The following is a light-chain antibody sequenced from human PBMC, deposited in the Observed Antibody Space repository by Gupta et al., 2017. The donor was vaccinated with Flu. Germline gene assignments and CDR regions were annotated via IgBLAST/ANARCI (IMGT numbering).Light chain of an antibody. CDR3: CSYAGSNTYV. V-gene: IGLV2-11*03. CDR2: DVN. J-gene: IGLJ1*01. CDR1: SSDVGGFNY. Sequence: SVAISCTGTSSDVGGFNYVSWYQQHAGKAPKVMIYDVNKRTAGVPDRFSGSKSGNTASLTISGRQAEEEDDYYCCSYAGSNTYVFGTGTKVTVL.